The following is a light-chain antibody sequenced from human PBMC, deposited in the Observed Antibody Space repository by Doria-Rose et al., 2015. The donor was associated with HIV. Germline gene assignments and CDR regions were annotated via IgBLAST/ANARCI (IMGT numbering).Light chain of an antibody. Sequence: QPVLTQPPSASETPGQRVAISCSGTSSNIGSNPVNWYQHLPGTVPNLLIFRSDQRPSEVPDRFSGYKAGTSASLAISGLQSEDEADYYCAAWDDSLNGYVFGTGTKVTVL. V-gene: IGLV1-44*01. CDR2: RSD. CDR1: SSNIGSNP. J-gene: IGLJ1*01. CDR3: AAWDDSLNGYV.